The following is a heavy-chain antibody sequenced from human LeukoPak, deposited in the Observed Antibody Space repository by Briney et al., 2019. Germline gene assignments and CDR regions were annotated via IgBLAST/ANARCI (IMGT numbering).Heavy chain of an antibody. CDR2: IYYTGPT. Sequence: SETLSLTCTVSGGSITTSYWWSWLRQPPGKGLEWIGYIYYTGPTNYNPSLRSRVTMSVDTSKNQFSLRLTSVTAADTAMYYCARVTRRGDSSGFYSDYWYFDVWGRGALVTVSS. J-gene: IGHJ2*01. D-gene: IGHD3-22*01. V-gene: IGHV4-59*01. CDR1: GGSITTSY. CDR3: ARVTRRGDSSGFYSDYWYFDV.